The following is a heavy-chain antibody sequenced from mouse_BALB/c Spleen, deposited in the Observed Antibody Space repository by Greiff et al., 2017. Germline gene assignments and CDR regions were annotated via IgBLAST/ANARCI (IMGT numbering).Heavy chain of an antibody. V-gene: IGHV5-17*02. D-gene: IGHD2-14*01. Sequence: EVQLVESGGGLVQPGGSRKLSCAASGFTFSSFGTHWVRQAPEKGLEWVAYISSGSSTIYYADTVKGRFTISRDNPKNTLFLQMTSLRSEDTAMYYCAKGGTYFDYWGQGTTLTVSS. CDR1: GFTFSSFG. CDR2: ISSGSSTI. J-gene: IGHJ2*01. CDR3: AKGGTYFDY.